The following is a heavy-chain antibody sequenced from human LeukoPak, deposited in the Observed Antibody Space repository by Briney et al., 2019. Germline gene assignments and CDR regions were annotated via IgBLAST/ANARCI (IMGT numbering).Heavy chain of an antibody. CDR2: INSDGSST. V-gene: IGHV3-74*01. CDR3: ARDQGLRFLEWLSIDYYYGMDV. Sequence: GGSLRLSCAASGFTFSDYAMHWVRQAPGKGLVWVSRINSDGSSTSYADSVKGRFTISRDNAKNTLYLQMNSLRAEDTAVYYCARDQGLRFLEWLSIDYYYGMDVWGQGTTVTVSS. CDR1: GFTFSDYA. D-gene: IGHD3-3*01. J-gene: IGHJ6*02.